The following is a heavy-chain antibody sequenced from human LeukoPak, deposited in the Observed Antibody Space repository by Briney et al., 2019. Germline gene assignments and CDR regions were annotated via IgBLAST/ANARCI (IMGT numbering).Heavy chain of an antibody. D-gene: IGHD3-10*01. V-gene: IGHV4-59*01. J-gene: IGHJ6*03. CDR2: IYYSGST. CDR1: GGSISSYY. CDR3: ARDMVRGGHPTQRNYYYYMDV. Sequence: SETLSLTCTVSGGSISSYYWSWIRQPPGKGLEWIGYIYYSGSTNYNPSLKSRVTISVDTSKNQFSLKLSSVTAADTAVYYCARDMVRGGHPTQRNYYYYMDVWGKGTTVTISS.